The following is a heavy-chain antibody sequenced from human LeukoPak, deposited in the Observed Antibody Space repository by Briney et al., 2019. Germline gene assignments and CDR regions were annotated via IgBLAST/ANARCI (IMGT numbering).Heavy chain of an antibody. CDR2: ISSSGSSI. Sequence: GGSLRLSCAASGFTFSNYEIIWVRRAPGKGLEWVSYISSSGSSIYYADAVKGRFTISRDNAKNSLYLQMNSLRVEDTAVYYCAREALGRFYMDVWGKGTTVTVSS. J-gene: IGHJ6*03. V-gene: IGHV3-48*03. D-gene: IGHD7-27*01. CDR1: GFTFSNYE. CDR3: AREALGRFYMDV.